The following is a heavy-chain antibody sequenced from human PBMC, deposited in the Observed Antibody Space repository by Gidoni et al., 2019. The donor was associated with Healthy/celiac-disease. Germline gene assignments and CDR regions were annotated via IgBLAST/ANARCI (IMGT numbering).Heavy chain of an antibody. J-gene: IGHJ6*03. CDR3: ASTMVRGVIIARYYYYMDV. Sequence: QVQLVESGGGVVQPGRSLRLSCAASGFPFSSYAMHWVRQAPGKGLEWVAVISYDGSNKYYADSVKGRFTISRDNDKNTLYLQMNSLRAEDTAVYYCASTMVRGVIIARYYYYMDVWGKGTTVTVSS. V-gene: IGHV3-30*01. CDR1: GFPFSSYA. CDR2: ISYDGSNK. D-gene: IGHD3-10*01.